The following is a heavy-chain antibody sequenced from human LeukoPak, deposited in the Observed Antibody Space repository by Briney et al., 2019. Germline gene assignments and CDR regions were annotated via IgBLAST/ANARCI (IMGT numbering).Heavy chain of an antibody. J-gene: IGHJ5*02. D-gene: IGHD2-21*02. V-gene: IGHV4-34*01. Sequence: PSETLSLTCAVYGGSFSGYSWSWIRQPPGKGLEWIGEINHSGSTNYNPSLKRRVTISVDTSKNQFSLKLSSVTAADTAGYFSARSNHCGGDCSRGWFDPWGQGILVTVSS. CDR2: INHSGST. CDR1: GGSFSGYS. CDR3: ARSNHCGGDCSRGWFDP.